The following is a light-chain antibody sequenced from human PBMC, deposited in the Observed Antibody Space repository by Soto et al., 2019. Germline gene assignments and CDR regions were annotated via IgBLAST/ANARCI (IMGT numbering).Light chain of an antibody. CDR1: QSVSRN. CDR2: DAS. V-gene: IGKV3-11*01. J-gene: IGKJ3*01. CDR3: QQRSNWAT. Sequence: EIVLTQSPATLCLSPGERATFSCRASQSVSRNLAWYQQKPGQAPRLLIYDASNRATGIPARFSGSGSVTDFTLTISSLEPEDFAVYYCQQRSNWATLGPGTKVDIK.